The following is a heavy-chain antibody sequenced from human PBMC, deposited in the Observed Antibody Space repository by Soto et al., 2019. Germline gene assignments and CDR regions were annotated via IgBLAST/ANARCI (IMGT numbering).Heavy chain of an antibody. CDR3: ARDEDYSYGYHY. CDR2: IWYDGSNK. Sequence: QVQLVESGGGVVQPGRSLRLSCAASGFTFSSYGMHWVRQAPGKGLEWVAVIWYDGSNKYYADSVKDRFTISRDNSKNTLYLQMNSLRAEDTAVYYCARDEDYSYGYHYWGQGTLVTVSS. V-gene: IGHV3-33*01. CDR1: GFTFSSYG. J-gene: IGHJ4*02. D-gene: IGHD5-18*01.